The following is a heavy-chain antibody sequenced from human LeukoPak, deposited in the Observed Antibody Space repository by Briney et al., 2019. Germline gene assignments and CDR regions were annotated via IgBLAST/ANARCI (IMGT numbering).Heavy chain of an antibody. Sequence: PGGSLRPSCAASGFTFSSYAMSWVRQAPGKGLEWVSAISGSGGSTYYADSVKGRFTISRDNSKNTLYLQMNSLRAEDTAVYYCAKDRRYCSSTSCYGFMDVWGKGTTVTVSS. CDR2: ISGSGGST. CDR1: GFTFSSYA. CDR3: AKDRRYCSSTSCYGFMDV. D-gene: IGHD2-2*01. J-gene: IGHJ6*03. V-gene: IGHV3-23*01.